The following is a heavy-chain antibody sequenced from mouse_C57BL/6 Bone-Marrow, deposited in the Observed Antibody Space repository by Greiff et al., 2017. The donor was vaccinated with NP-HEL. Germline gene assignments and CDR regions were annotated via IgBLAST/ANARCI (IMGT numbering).Heavy chain of an antibody. CDR2: IDPSDSYT. Sequence: QVQLKQPGAELVRPGTSVKLSCKASGYTFTSYWMHWVKQRPGQGLEWIGVIDPSDSYTNYNQKFKGKATLTVDTSSSTAYMQLSSLTSEDSAVYYCARRYTPYYYAMDYWGQGTSVTVSS. CDR3: ARRYTPYYYAMDY. V-gene: IGHV1-59*01. D-gene: IGHD1-3*01. CDR1: GYTFTSYW. J-gene: IGHJ4*01.